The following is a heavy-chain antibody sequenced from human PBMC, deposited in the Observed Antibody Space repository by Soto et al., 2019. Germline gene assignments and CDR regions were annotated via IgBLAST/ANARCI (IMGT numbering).Heavy chain of an antibody. V-gene: IGHV1-69*06. D-gene: IGHD2-2*02. J-gene: IGHJ6*02. CDR1: GGTFSSYA. CDR2: IIPIFGTA. CDR3: ARDDWFPVYCSSTSCDTGLDGMDG. Sequence: QVQLVQSGAEVKKPGSSVKVSCKASGGTFSSYAISWVRQAPGQGLEWMGGIIPIFGTANYAQKFQGGVKITADKSTSKADMELSSLRSEDTAVYYCARDDWFPVYCSSTSCDTGLDGMDGWGQGTTVTVSS.